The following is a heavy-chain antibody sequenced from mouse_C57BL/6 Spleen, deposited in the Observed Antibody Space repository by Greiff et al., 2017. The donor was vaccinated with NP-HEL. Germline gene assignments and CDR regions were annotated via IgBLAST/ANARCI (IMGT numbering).Heavy chain of an antibody. V-gene: IGHV5-9-1*02. CDR1: GFTFSSYA. J-gene: IGHJ4*01. Sequence: EVKVEESGEGLVKPGGSLKLSCAASGFTFSSYAMSWVRQTPEKRLEWVAYISSGGDYIYYADTVKGRFTIPRDNARNPLYLQMSSLKSEDTAMYYCTRDERPQDSSDYYAMDYWGQGTSVTVSS. CDR2: ISSGGDYI. D-gene: IGHD3-2*01. CDR3: TRDERPQDSSDYYAMDY.